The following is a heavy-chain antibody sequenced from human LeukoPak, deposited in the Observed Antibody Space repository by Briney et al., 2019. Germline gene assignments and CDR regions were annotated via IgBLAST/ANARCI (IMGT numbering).Heavy chain of an antibody. CDR3: TSSDYTSSDY. CDR2: IDPRSGGT. D-gene: IGHD2-2*02. J-gene: IGHJ4*02. CDR1: GHTFTDYY. Sequence: VASVKVSCKASGHTFTDYYMHWVRQAPGQGLEWMGWIDPRSGGTNFARKFQGRVTMTRDTSISTAYMELSRLTSDDTAVYYCTSSDYTSSDYWGQGTLVTVSS. V-gene: IGHV1-2*02.